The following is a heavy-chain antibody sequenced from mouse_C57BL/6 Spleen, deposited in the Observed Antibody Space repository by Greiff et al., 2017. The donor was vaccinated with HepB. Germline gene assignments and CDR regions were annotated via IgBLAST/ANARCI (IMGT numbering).Heavy chain of an antibody. J-gene: IGHJ3*01. CDR3: AAYDGYYGGAY. D-gene: IGHD2-3*01. Sequence: QVQLQQSGAELVKPGASVKVSCKASGYTFTSYWMHWVKQRPGQGLEWIGRIHPSDSDTNYNQKFKGKATLTVDKSSSTAYMQLSSLTSEDSAVYYCAAYDGYYGGAYWGQGTLVTVSA. CDR1: GYTFTSYW. V-gene: IGHV1-74*01. CDR2: IHPSDSDT.